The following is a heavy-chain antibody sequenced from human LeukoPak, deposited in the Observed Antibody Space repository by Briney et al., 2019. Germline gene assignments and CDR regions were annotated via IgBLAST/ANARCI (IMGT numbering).Heavy chain of an antibody. J-gene: IGHJ6*03. D-gene: IGHD2-8*01. V-gene: IGHV3-23*01. CDR1: GFTFSSYA. CDR3: AKAGCTNGVCNYYYYYMDV. CDR2: ISGSGGST. Sequence: GGSLRLSCAASGFTFSSYAMSWVRQAPGKGLEWVSAISGSGGSTYYADSVKGRFTISRDNSKDTLYLQMNSLRAEDTAVYYCAKAGCTNGVCNYYYYYMDVWGKGTTVTVSS.